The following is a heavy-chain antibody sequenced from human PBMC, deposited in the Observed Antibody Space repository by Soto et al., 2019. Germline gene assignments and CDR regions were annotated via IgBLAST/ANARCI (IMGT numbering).Heavy chain of an antibody. CDR2: ISSKGSYI. CDR1: GFNFSTYG. J-gene: IGHJ5*02. V-gene: IGHV3-21*02. D-gene: IGHD3-10*01. Sequence: DVQLVESGGGLVKPGGSLRLSCAASGFNFSTYGMNWVRQAPGKGLEWVSSISSKGSYIYYTPSVKGRFTISRDNAKNSVYRQMNSLRAEDTAVYYCGRDRSHYAGVGKIDPWGQGTLVAVSS. CDR3: GRDRSHYAGVGKIDP.